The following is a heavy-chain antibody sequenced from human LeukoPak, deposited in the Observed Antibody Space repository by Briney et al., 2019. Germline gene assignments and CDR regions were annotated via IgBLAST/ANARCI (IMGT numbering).Heavy chain of an antibody. J-gene: IGHJ4*02. Sequence: GGSLRLSCAASGFTFSSYSMNWVRQAPGKGLEWVSYISSSSSTIYYADSVKGRFTISRDNAKNSLYLQMNSLRAEDTAVYYCAKDPGRGAPITMIVVVDYWGQGTLVTVSS. CDR1: GFTFSSYS. V-gene: IGHV3-48*01. D-gene: IGHD3-22*01. CDR3: AKDPGRGAPITMIVVVDY. CDR2: ISSSSSTI.